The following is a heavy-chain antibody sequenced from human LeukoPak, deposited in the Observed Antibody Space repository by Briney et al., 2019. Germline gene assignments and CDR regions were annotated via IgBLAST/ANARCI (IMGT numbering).Heavy chain of an antibody. J-gene: IGHJ4*02. Sequence: PSQTLSLTCAVSGGSISSGGYSWSWIRQPPGKGLEWIGYIYHSGSTYYNPSLKSRVTISVDRSKNQFSLKLSSVTAADTAVYYCARAGDWGSRFDYWGQGTLVTVSS. D-gene: IGHD7-27*01. V-gene: IGHV4-30-2*01. CDR3: ARAGDWGSRFDY. CDR1: GGSISSGGYS. CDR2: IYHSGST.